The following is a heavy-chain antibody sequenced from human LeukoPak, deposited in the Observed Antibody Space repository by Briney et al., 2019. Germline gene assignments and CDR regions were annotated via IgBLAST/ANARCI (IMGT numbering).Heavy chain of an antibody. D-gene: IGHD5-12*01. CDR2: ISISTNYI. CDR1: GFTFSSYS. V-gene: IGHV3-21*01. CDR3: ARERSQYSGYDWGFDY. J-gene: IGHJ4*02. Sequence: GGSLRLSCAASGFTFSSYSMNWVRQAPGKGLEWVSFISISTNYIHYADSVKGRFTISRDNAKNSLYLQMSSLRVEDTAVYYCARERSQYSGYDWGFDYWGQGTLVTVSS.